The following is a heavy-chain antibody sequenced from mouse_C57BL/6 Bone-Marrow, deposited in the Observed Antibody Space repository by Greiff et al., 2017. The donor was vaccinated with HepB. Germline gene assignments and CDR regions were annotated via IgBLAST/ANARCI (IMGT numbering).Heavy chain of an antibody. CDR2: IRSKSSNYAT. CDR1: GFTFNTYA. Sequence: EVQGVESGGGLVQPKGSLKLSCAASGFTFNTYAMHWVRQAPGKGLEWVARIRSKSSNYATYYADSVKDRFTISRDDSQSMLYLQMNNLKTEDTAMYYCVRDRYYYGSSPHWYFDVWGTGTTVTVSS. D-gene: IGHD1-1*01. V-gene: IGHV10-3*01. J-gene: IGHJ1*03. CDR3: VRDRYYYGSSPHWYFDV.